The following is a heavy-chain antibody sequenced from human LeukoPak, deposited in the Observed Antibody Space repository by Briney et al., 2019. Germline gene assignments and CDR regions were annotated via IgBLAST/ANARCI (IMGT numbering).Heavy chain of an antibody. J-gene: IGHJ4*02. V-gene: IGHV3-7*01. CDR2: IEQDGSDK. CDR1: GFTFSSYW. Sequence: PGGSLRLSCEASGFTFSSYWMSWVRQAPGKGLEWVANIEQDGSDKYYVDSVKGRFTISRDNAKNSLYLQMNSLRAEDTAVYYCARRQYYYGSGSYYLDYWGQGTLVTVSS. D-gene: IGHD3-10*01. CDR3: ARRQYYYGSGSYYLDY.